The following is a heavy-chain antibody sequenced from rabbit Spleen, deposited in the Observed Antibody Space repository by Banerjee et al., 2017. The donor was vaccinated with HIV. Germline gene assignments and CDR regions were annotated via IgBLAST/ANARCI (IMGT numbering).Heavy chain of an antibody. Sequence: QSLEESGGDLVKPGASLTLTCTASGVSFSFSSYMCWVRQAPGKGLEWIACIDIGDSGFTYFASWAKGRFTISKTSSTTVDLTMTSLTAADTATYFCARDSGSSFSSYGMDLWGQGTLVTVS. D-gene: IGHD8-1*01. CDR2: IDIGDSGFT. J-gene: IGHJ6*01. V-gene: IGHV1S40*01. CDR1: GVSFSFSSY. CDR3: ARDSGSSFSSYGMDL.